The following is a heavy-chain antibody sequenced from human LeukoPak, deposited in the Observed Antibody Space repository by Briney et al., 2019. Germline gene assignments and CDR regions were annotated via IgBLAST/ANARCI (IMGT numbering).Heavy chain of an antibody. V-gene: IGHV1-69*13. CDR3: ATLSYSYGHHGSY. D-gene: IGHD5-18*01. Sequence: ASVKVSCKASGGTFSSYAISWVRQAPGQGLEWMGGIIPIFGTANYAQKFHGRVTITADESTSTAYMELCSLRSEDTAVYYCATLSYSYGHHGSYWGQGTLVTVSS. CDR1: GGTFSSYA. J-gene: IGHJ4*02. CDR2: IIPIFGTA.